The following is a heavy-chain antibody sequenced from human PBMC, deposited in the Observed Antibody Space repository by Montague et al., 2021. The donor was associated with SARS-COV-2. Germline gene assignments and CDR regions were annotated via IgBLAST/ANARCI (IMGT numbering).Heavy chain of an antibody. CDR2: INSDGSST. V-gene: IGHV3-74*01. Sequence: SLRLSYAASGFTFSSYWMRWVRQAPGKGLVWVSRINSDGSSTSYADSVKGRFTISRDNAKNTLYLQMNSLRAEDTAVYYCAMIAGVFDYWGQGTLVTVSS. D-gene: IGHD3-22*01. CDR3: AMIAGVFDY. J-gene: IGHJ4*02. CDR1: GFTFSSYW.